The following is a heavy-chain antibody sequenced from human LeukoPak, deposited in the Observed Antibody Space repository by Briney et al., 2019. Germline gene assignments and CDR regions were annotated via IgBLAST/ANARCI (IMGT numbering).Heavy chain of an antibody. D-gene: IGHD6-13*01. J-gene: IGHJ5*02. V-gene: IGHV4-59*01. Sequence: SETLSLTCTVSGGSISSYYWSWIRQPPGKGLEWIGYIFYSGSTNYNPSLKSRVTISVDTSKNQFSLKLSSVTAADTAVYYCARASLAAADYNWFDPWGQGTLVTVSS. CDR1: GGSISSYY. CDR2: IFYSGST. CDR3: ARASLAAADYNWFDP.